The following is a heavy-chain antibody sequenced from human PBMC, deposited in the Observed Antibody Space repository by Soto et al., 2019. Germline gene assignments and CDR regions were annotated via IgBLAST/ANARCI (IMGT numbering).Heavy chain of an antibody. CDR2: IYYSGST. CDR3: SAATPQGWFDP. J-gene: IGHJ5*02. D-gene: IGHD2-15*01. CDR1: GGSISSYY. V-gene: IGHV4-59*01. Sequence: SETLSLTCTVSGGSISSYYWSWIRQPPGKGLEWIGYIYYSGSTNYNPSLKSRVTISVDTSKNQFSLKLSSVTAADTAVYYCSAATPQGWFDPWGQGTLVTVSS.